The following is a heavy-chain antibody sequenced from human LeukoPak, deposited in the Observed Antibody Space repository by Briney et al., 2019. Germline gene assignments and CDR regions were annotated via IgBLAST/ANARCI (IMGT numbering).Heavy chain of an antibody. CDR2: IIPIFGTA. CDR1: GGTFSSYA. Sequence: SVKVSCKASGGTFSSYAISWVRQAPGQGLEWMGGIIPIFGTANYAQKFQGRVTITTDESTSTAYMELSSLRSEDTAVYYCARDGYSGGLTGTYHYWGQGTLVTVSS. D-gene: IGHD1-7*01. CDR3: ARDGYSGGLTGTYHY. J-gene: IGHJ4*02. V-gene: IGHV1-69*05.